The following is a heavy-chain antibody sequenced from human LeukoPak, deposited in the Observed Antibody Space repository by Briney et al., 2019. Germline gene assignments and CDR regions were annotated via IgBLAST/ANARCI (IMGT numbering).Heavy chain of an antibody. V-gene: IGHV4-39*01. CDR3: ARHSVGGAGDFDC. CDR2: IHNSGST. CDR1: GDSISTSYYY. Sequence: PSETLSLTCTVSGDSISTSYYYWGWIRQPPGKGLEWIGSIHNSGSTYYNPSLKSRVTISVDTSKNQFSLKLSSVTAADTAVYYCARHSVGGAGDFDCWGQGILVTVSS. D-gene: IGHD6-19*01. J-gene: IGHJ4*02.